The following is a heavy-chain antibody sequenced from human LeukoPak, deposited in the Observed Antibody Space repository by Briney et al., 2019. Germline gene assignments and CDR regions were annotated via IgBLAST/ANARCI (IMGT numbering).Heavy chain of an antibody. CDR1: GFTFSSYA. Sequence: PGGSLRLSCAASGFTFSSYAMSWVRQAPGKGLQWVSGINDSGGSTYYADSVKGRFTISRDNSMNTLFLQMNSLRAEDTAAYHCARAGKKGSSRPMNYWGQGSLLTVSS. D-gene: IGHD6-19*01. J-gene: IGHJ4*02. CDR2: INDSGGST. CDR3: ARAGKKGSSRPMNY. V-gene: IGHV3-23*01.